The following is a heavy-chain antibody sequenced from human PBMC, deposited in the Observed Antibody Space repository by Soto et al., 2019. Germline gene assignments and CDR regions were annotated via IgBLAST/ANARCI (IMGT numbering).Heavy chain of an antibody. V-gene: IGHV3-7*01. J-gene: IGHJ4*02. D-gene: IGHD2-21*02. CDR1: GFTFSSYW. CDR3: AAVTAGPLY. CDR2: IKQAGSEK. Sequence: EVQLVESGGGLVQPGGSLRLSCAASGFTFSSYWMSWVRQAPGKGLEWVANIKQAGSEKYYEDSVKGRFTISRDNAKNSLYLQMNSLRAEDTAVYYCAAVTAGPLYWGQGTLVTVSS.